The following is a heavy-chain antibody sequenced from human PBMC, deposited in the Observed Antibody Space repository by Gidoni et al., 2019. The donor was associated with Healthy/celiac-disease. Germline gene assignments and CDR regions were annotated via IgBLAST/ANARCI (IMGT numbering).Heavy chain of an antibody. D-gene: IGHD4-17*01. CDR1: GYSFTSYW. V-gene: IGHV5-10-1*01. CDR3: ARQGRGLRSSSGMDV. CDR2: IEPSDSYT. Sequence: DVQLVQSGAAVKKPGESLRISCKGSGYSFTSYWISWVRQMPGKGLEWTGRIEPSDSYTNYSPSFQGHVTISADKSISTAYLQWSSLKASDTAMYYCARQGRGLRSSSGMDVWGQGTTVTVSS. J-gene: IGHJ6*02.